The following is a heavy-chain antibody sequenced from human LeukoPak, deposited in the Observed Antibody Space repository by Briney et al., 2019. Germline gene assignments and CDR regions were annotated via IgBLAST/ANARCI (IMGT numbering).Heavy chain of an antibody. V-gene: IGHV1-18*01. J-gene: IGHJ4*02. D-gene: IGHD3-3*01. CDR1: GYTSTSYG. CDR2: SSAYNGNT. CDR3: ARDITIFGVVIPRGY. Sequence: ASVKVSCKASGYTSTSYGISWVRQAPGQGLEWMGWSSAYNGNTNYAQKLQGRVTMTTDTSTSTAYMELRSLRSDDTAVYYCARDITIFGVVIPRGYWGQGTLVTVSS.